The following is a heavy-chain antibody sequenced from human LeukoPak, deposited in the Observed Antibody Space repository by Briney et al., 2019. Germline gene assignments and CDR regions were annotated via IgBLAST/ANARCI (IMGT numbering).Heavy chain of an antibody. CDR1: GFTFSSCG. D-gene: IGHD5-12*01. V-gene: IGHV3-30*18. Sequence: GRSLRLSCAASGFTFSSCGMQWFRQAPDKGLEWVAAISNDGSNKYYADSVKGRFTLSRDNSKNTLYLQMNSLRAEDTAVYYCAKVDIVATIDAGRLVDYWGQGTLVTVSS. CDR2: ISNDGSNK. J-gene: IGHJ4*02. CDR3: AKVDIVATIDAGRLVDY.